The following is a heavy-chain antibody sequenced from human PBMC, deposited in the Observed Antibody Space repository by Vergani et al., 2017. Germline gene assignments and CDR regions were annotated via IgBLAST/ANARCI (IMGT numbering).Heavy chain of an antibody. V-gene: IGHV3-23*01. CDR2: ISGSGGST. CDR3: AKGPPRVVIAIPFDY. D-gene: IGHD2-21*01. CDR1: GFTFTNFA. Sequence: EVQLLESGGNLVQPGGSLRLSCAASGFTFTNFAMTWVRQAPGEGLEWVSGISGSGGSTYYADSVKGRFTISRDNSKNTLYLQMNSLRAEDTAVYYCAKGPPRVVIAIPFDYWGQGTLVTVSS. J-gene: IGHJ4*02.